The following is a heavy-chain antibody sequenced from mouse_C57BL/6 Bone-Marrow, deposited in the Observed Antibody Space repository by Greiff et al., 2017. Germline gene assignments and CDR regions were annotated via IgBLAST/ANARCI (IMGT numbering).Heavy chain of an antibody. CDR2: IDPSDSYT. J-gene: IGHJ2*01. Sequence: QVQLQQPGAELVMPGASVKLSCKASGYTFTSYWMHWVKQRPGQGLEWIGEIDPSDSYTNYNQKFKGKSTLTVDKSSSTAYMQLSSRTSEDSAVYYWARDYYGSSYFDYWGQGTTLTVSS. V-gene: IGHV1-69*01. CDR1: GYTFTSYW. D-gene: IGHD1-1*01. CDR3: ARDYYGSSYFDY.